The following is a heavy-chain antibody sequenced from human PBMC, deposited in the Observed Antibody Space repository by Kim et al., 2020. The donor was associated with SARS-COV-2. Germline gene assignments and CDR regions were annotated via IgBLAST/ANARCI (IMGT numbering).Heavy chain of an antibody. CDR3: ARNQDTAILTGSYYYYGMDV. CDR2: IWYDGSNK. Sequence: GGSLRLSCAASGFTFSSYGMHWVRQAPGKGLEWVAVIWYDGSNKYYADSVKGRFTISRDNSKNTLYLQMNSLRAEDTAVYYCARNQDTAILTGSYYYYGMDVWGQGTTVTVSS. V-gene: IGHV3-33*01. CDR1: GFTFSSYG. D-gene: IGHD5-18*01. J-gene: IGHJ6*02.